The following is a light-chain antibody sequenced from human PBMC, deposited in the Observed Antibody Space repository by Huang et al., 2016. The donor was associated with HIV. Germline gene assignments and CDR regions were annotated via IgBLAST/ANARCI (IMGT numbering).Light chain of an antibody. V-gene: IGKV2-28*01. Sequence: DIVMTQSPRSLPVTPGEPASISCRSSQSLLHSNGYNYLDWYLQKPGQSPQLLIYLGSNRASGVADRFSGSGSGTDFTLRISRVEAEDVGVYYCMQALQTWTFGQGTKVEIK. CDR3: MQALQTWT. CDR1: QSLLHSNGYNY. J-gene: IGKJ1*01. CDR2: LGS.